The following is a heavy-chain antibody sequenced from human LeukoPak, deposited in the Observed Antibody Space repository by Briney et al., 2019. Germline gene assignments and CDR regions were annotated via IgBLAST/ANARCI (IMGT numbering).Heavy chain of an antibody. V-gene: IGHV3-48*01. CDR3: ARGFRFDFLRIAAAGKSVDY. D-gene: IGHD6-13*01. J-gene: IGHJ4*02. CDR1: GFTFSSYS. Sequence: GGSLRLSCAASGFTFSSYSMNWVRQAPGKGLEWVSYISSSSSTIYYADSVKGRFTISRDNAKNSLYLQMNSLRAEDTAVYYCARGFRFDFLRIAAAGKSVDYWGQGTLVTVSS. CDR2: ISSSSSTI.